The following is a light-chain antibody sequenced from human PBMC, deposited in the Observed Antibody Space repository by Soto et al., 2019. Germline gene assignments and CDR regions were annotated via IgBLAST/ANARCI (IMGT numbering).Light chain of an antibody. CDR2: GAS. V-gene: IGKV1-5*01. CDR1: QSIGSW. CDR3: QQHNSYPWT. Sequence: DIQMTQSPSTLSASVGDRVTITCRASQSIGSWLAWYQQKPGKAPKVLIYGASTLKSGVPSRFSGSGSGTEFNLTISSLQPDDFATYHCQQHNSYPWTFGQGTKVEIK. J-gene: IGKJ1*01.